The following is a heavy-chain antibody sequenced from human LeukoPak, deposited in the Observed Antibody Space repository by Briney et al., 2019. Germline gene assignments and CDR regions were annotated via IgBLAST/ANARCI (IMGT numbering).Heavy chain of an antibody. D-gene: IGHD4-23*01. CDR1: GFTFSSYA. CDR3: AKQRGMYYGGNLAEYFQH. J-gene: IGHJ1*01. V-gene: IGHV3-23*01. CDR2: ISGSGGST. Sequence: GGSLRLSCAASGFTFSSYAMNWVRQAPGKGLEWVSAISGSGGSTYYADSVEGRFTISRDNSKNTLYLQMNSLRAEDTAVYYCAKQRGMYYGGNLAEYFQHWGQGTLVIVSS.